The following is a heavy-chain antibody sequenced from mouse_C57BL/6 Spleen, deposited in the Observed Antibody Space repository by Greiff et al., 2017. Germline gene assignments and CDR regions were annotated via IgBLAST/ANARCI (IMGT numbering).Heavy chain of an antibody. J-gene: IGHJ4*01. CDR3: AREYSLYSNPRDY. CDR1: GFSITSGYY. D-gene: IGHD2-5*01. Sequence: VQLMESGPGLVQPSQSLSLTCSVTGFSITSGYYWNWLRPFPGNNLEWMGYISFDCSNNYKPSLKNRITITRDTSKNQFFQKLNSVTTEDTATYYGAREYSLYSNPRDYWGQGTSVTVAS. CDR2: ISFDCSN. V-gene: IGHV3-6*01.